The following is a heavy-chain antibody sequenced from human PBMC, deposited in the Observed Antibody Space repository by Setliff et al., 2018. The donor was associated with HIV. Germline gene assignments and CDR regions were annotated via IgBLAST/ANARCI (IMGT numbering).Heavy chain of an antibody. CDR3: ARLGGSSGWYRIDS. V-gene: IGHV4-38-2*01. Sequence: KTSETLSLTCAVSGYSISSGYYWGWIRQPPGKGLEWIGTIYHSGNTYYNPSLKSRVTMSVDTSKNQFSLKLSSVTAADTGVYYCARLGGSSGWYRIDSWGQGTLVTVSS. CDR2: IYHSGNT. CDR1: GYSISSGYY. J-gene: IGHJ5*02. D-gene: IGHD6-13*01.